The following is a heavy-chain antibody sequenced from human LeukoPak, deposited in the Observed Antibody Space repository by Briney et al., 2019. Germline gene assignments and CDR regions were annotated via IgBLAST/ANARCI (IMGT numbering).Heavy chain of an antibody. CDR1: GGSFSGYY. CDR2: IYHSGST. J-gene: IGHJ4*02. D-gene: IGHD2/OR15-2a*01. V-gene: IGHV4-34*01. CDR3: ARALYFSVDY. Sequence: SETLSLTCAVYGGSFSGYYWSWIRQPPGKGLEWIGEIYHSGSTNYNPSLKSRVTISVDTSKNQSSLKLSSVTAADTAVYYCARALYFSVDYWGQGTLVTVCS.